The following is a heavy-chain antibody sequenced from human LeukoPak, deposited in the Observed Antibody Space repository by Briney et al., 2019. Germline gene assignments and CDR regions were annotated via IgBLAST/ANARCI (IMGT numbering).Heavy chain of an antibody. V-gene: IGHV5-51*01. D-gene: IGHD1-26*01. Sequence: GESLKISCKGSGYSFTSYWIGWVRQMPGKGLEWMGIIYPGDSDTRYSPSFQGQVTISADKSISTAYLQWSSLKASDTAMYYCARVSGSYPYYYYYYMDVWGKGTTVTVSS. J-gene: IGHJ6*03. CDR3: ARVSGSYPYYYYYYMDV. CDR2: IYPGDSDT. CDR1: GYSFTSYW.